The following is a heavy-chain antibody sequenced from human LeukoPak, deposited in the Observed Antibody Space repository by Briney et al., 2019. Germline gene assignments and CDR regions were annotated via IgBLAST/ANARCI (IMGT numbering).Heavy chain of an antibody. V-gene: IGHV3-7*01. CDR1: VFTFCSFW. CDR3: AGFYGGNRLGFDY. J-gene: IGHJ4*02. Sequence: GGSLRLSCAVWVFTFCSFWMSWVREDRGKGLEGVANMNQDGSHKYYVDSVKGRFTISRDNAKNSLYLQMNSLRAEDTAVYYCAGFYGGNRLGFDYWGQGTLVTVSS. CDR2: MNQDGSHK. D-gene: IGHD4-23*01.